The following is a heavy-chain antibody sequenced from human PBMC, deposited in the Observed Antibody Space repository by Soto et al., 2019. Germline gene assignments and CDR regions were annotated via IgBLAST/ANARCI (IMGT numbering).Heavy chain of an antibody. CDR2: ISAYNGNA. V-gene: IGHV1-18*01. CDR3: ARGDQYDRSGYNDWYFAP. CDR1: GYPLTSYG. Sequence: VKVACKASGYPLTSYGVIWVRVAPGQGLEWMGWISAYNGNANYAQKLQGRVTMTRDTSTSTVYMELSSLRSEDTAVYYCARGDQYDRSGYNDWYFAPWGSGTLGTVS. J-gene: IGHJ2*01. D-gene: IGHD3-22*01.